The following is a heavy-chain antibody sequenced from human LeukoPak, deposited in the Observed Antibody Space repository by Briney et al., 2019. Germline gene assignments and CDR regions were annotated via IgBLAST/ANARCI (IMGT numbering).Heavy chain of an antibody. D-gene: IGHD4-17*01. CDR2: LSYDGSNR. V-gene: IGHV3-30*18. CDR3: AKDASTVTLHADY. CDR1: GFTFSSFG. J-gene: IGHJ4*02. Sequence: GRSLRLSCAASGFTFSSFGMHWVRQAPGKGLERVAVLSYDGSNRYYADSVKGRFTISRDNSKNTLYLQMNSLRAEDTAVYYCAKDASTVTLHADYWGQGTLVTVSS.